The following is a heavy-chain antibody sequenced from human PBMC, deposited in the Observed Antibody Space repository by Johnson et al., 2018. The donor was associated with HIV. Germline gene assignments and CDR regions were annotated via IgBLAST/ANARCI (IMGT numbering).Heavy chain of an antibody. CDR1: GFTFDDYG. CDR2: INWNGGST. D-gene: IGHD3-22*01. J-gene: IGHJ3*02. Sequence: VQLVESGGGVVRPGGSLRLSCAASGFTFDDYGMSWVRQAPGKGLEWVSGINWNGGSTGYADAVTGRFTMPRDNAKNSLYLQMNSLRAEDTAVYYCARPYYDTNDHYLYAFDIWGQGTVVTVSS. CDR3: ARPYYDTNDHYLYAFDI. V-gene: IGHV3-20*04.